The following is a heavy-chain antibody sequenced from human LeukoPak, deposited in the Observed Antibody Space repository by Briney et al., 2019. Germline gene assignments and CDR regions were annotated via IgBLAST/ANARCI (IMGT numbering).Heavy chain of an antibody. J-gene: IGHJ3*02. V-gene: IGHV4-4*09. CDR2: IHTSGST. CDR3: ARAIRAFDI. Sequence: PSETLSLTCAVSGDGISDIYWSWIRQPPGEGLEWIGFIHTSGSTYYIPSLKSRVTMSVDTSKNQFSLKLSSVTAADTAVYYCARAIRAFDIWGQGTMVTVSS. CDR1: GDGISDIY. D-gene: IGHD2-2*02.